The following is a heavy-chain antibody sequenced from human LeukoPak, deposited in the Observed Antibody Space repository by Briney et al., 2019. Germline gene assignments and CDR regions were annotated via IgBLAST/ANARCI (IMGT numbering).Heavy chain of an antibody. CDR1: GYTFTSYG. D-gene: IGHD6-19*01. Sequence: ASVKVSCKASGYTFTSYGISWVRQAPGQGLEWMGGISAYNGNTDYAQKLQGRVAMTTDKSTSTTYMELRSLRSDDTAVYYCARGGNSGWRTPNDDYWGQGTLVTVSS. CDR2: ISAYNGNT. V-gene: IGHV1-18*01. CDR3: ARGGNSGWRTPNDDY. J-gene: IGHJ4*02.